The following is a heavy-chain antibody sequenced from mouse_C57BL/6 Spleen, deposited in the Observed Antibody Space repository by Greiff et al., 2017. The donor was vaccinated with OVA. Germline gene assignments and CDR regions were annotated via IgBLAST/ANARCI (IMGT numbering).Heavy chain of an antibody. CDR3: ARQGTTVVDNYYAMDY. CDR2: ISSGGSYT. CDR1: GFTFSSYG. J-gene: IGHJ4*01. D-gene: IGHD1-1*01. V-gene: IGHV5-6*01. Sequence: EVQVVESGGDLVKPGGSLKLSCAASGFTFSSYGMSWVRQTPDKRLEWVATISSGGSYTYYPDSVKGRFPISRDNAKNTLYLQMSSLKSEDTAMYYCARQGTTVVDNYYAMDYWGQGTSVTVSS.